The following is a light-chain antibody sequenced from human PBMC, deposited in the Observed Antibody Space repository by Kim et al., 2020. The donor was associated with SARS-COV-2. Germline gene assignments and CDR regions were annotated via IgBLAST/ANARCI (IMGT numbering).Light chain of an antibody. CDR1: ESVATH. CDR3: QHYVSSQYT. V-gene: IGKV3-20*01. J-gene: IGKJ2*01. Sequence: SLSPGESAALYCWASESVATHLAWYQQKPGQAPSLVVSGASVRAPGIPDRFRGSGSGTGFSLTITRVEPEDFAVYFCQHYVSSQYTFGPGTKLEI. CDR2: GAS.